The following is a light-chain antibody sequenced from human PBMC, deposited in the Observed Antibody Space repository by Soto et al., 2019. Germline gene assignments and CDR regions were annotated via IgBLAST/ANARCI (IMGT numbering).Light chain of an antibody. CDR3: QSCDSSLSGPVYV. V-gene: IGLV1-40*01. CDR2: GNS. J-gene: IGLJ1*01. Sequence: QPVLTQPPSVSGAPGQRVTISCTGSSSNIGAGYDVHWYQQLPGTAPKLLIYGNSNRPSGVPDRFSGSKSGTLASLAITGLQAEDEDDYCCQSCDSSLSGPVYVFGTGTKVTVL. CDR1: SSNIGAGYD.